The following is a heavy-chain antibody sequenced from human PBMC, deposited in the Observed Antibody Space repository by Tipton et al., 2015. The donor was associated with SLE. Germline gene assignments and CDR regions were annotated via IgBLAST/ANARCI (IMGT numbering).Heavy chain of an antibody. V-gene: IGHV4-59*11. D-gene: IGHD3-10*01. J-gene: IGHJ4*02. CDR3: ARAQNYYGSGSYHKVFDY. CDR2: IYYTGST. CDR1: TGSIFTHY. Sequence: TLSLTCTLSTGSIFTHYWSRIRQPPGKGLEWIGNIYYTGSTNYNPSLNSRVTISVDPSKNQFSLKLSSMTAADTAVYYCARAQNYYGSGSYHKVFDYWGQGTLITVSS.